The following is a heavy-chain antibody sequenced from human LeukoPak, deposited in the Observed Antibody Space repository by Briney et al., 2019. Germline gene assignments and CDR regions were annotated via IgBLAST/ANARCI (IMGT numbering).Heavy chain of an antibody. J-gene: IGHJ4*02. CDR1: GFTFSSYW. D-gene: IGHD3-10*01. CDR2: IKQDGSEK. Sequence: GGSLRLSCAASGFTFSSYWMSWVRQAPGKGLEWVANIKQDGSEKYYVDSVKGRFTISRDNAKNSLYLQMNSLRAEDTAVYYCARDSSGGYSQGFDYWGQGTLVTVSS. CDR3: ARDSSGGYSQGFDY. V-gene: IGHV3-7*01.